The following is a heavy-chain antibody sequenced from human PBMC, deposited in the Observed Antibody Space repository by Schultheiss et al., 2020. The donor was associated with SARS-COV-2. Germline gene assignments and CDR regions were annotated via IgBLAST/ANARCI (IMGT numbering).Heavy chain of an antibody. V-gene: IGHV3-21*01. Sequence: SCAASGFTFSSYSMNWVRQAPGKGLEWVSSISSSSSYIYYADSVKGRFTISRDNAKNSLYLQMNSLRAEDTAVYYCARGAYDYVWGSYRLGAFDIWGQGTMVTVSS. D-gene: IGHD3-16*02. CDR3: ARGAYDYVWGSYRLGAFDI. CDR2: ISSSSSYI. J-gene: IGHJ3*02. CDR1: GFTFSSYS.